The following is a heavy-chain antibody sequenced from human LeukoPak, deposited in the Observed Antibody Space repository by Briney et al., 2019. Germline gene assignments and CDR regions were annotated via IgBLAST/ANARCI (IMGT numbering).Heavy chain of an antibody. J-gene: IGHJ4*02. CDR2: INSDGSVT. V-gene: IGHV3-74*01. Sequence: GGSLRLSCAVSGFTFSSHWMHWVRQAPGKGLVWVARINSDGSVTNYADSVKGRFTISRDNSKNTLYLQMNSLRAEDTAVYYCAKDSRTGYDFWSGYSPSYYFDYWGQGTLVTVSS. CDR3: AKDSRTGYDFWSGYSPSYYFDY. CDR1: GFTFSSHW. D-gene: IGHD3-3*01.